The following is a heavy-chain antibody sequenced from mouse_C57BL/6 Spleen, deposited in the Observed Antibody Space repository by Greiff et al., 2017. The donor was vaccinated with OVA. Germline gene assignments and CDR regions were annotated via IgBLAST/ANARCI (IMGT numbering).Heavy chain of an antibody. J-gene: IGHJ4*01. CDR1: GFTFSDYY. CDR2: INYDGSST. V-gene: IGHV5-16*01. Sequence: DVKLVESAGGLVQPGSSMKLSCTASGFTFSDYYMAWVRQVPEKGLEWVANINYDGSSTYYLDSLKSRFIISRDNAKNILYLQMSSLKSEDTATYYCARGYYAMDYWGQGTSVTVSS. CDR3: ARGYYAMDY.